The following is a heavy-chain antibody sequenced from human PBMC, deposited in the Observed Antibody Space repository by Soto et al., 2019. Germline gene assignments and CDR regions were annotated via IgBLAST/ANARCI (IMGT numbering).Heavy chain of an antibody. V-gene: IGHV3-21*01. J-gene: IGHJ6*03. CDR3: ARAPHFIAALIYYYYYMDV. D-gene: IGHD6-6*01. CDR2: ISSSSSYI. Sequence: GGSLRLSCAASGFTFSSYSMNWVRQAPGKGLEWVSSISSSSSYIYYADSVKGRFTISRDNAKNSLYLQMNSLRAEDTAVYYCARAPHFIAALIYYYYYMDVWGKGTTVTVSS. CDR1: GFTFSSYS.